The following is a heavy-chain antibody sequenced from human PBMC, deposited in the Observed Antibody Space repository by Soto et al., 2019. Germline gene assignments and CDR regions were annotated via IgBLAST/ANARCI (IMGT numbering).Heavy chain of an antibody. CDR1: GFTFSSYS. D-gene: IGHD3-10*01. J-gene: IGHJ4*02. CDR2: ISSSSSYI. Sequence: EVQLVESGGGLVQPGGSLRLSCAASGFTFSSYSMNWVRQAPGKGLEWVSSISSSSSYIYYADSVKGRFTISRDNAKNSLYLQMNSLRAEDTAVYYCARGGSGSYLIDYWGQGTLVTVSS. V-gene: IGHV3-21*01. CDR3: ARGGSGSYLIDY.